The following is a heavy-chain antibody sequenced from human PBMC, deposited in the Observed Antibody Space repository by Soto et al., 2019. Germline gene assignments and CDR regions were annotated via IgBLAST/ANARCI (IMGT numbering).Heavy chain of an antibody. V-gene: IGHV3-21*01. Sequence: GGSLRLSCAASGFTFSSYSMNWVRQAPGKGLEWVSSISSSSSYIYYADSVKGRFTISRDNAKNSLYLQMNSLRAEDTAVYYCAREVGDSSIAALGYYYYYMDVWGKGTTVTVSS. D-gene: IGHD6-6*01. CDR2: ISSSSSYI. J-gene: IGHJ6*03. CDR3: AREVGDSSIAALGYYYYYMDV. CDR1: GFTFSSYS.